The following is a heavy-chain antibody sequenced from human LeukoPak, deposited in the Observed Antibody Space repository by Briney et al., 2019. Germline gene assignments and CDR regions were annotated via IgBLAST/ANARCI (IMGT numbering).Heavy chain of an antibody. V-gene: IGHV3-23*01. D-gene: IGHD6-19*01. CDR1: GLSFSSYA. CDR3: AKGAAVAGTLYFQH. CDR2: VSGTSTTT. J-gene: IGHJ1*01. Sequence: PGGSLRLSCAASGLSFSSYAMSWVRQAPGKGLEWVSAVSGTSTTTYYSDSVKGRFTISRDNSQNTLYLQMNNLEGGDTAVYYCAKGAAVAGTLYFQHWGQGTLVTVSS.